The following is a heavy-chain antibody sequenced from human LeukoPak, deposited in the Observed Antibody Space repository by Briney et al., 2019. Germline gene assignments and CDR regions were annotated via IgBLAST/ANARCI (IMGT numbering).Heavy chain of an antibody. CDR3: ARVNLYGYTDY. V-gene: IGHV1-69*06. D-gene: IGHD5-18*01. J-gene: IGHJ4*02. CDR2: IIPIFDTA. Sequence: GSSVKVSCKASGGTFSSYTISWVRQAPGQGLEWMGGIIPIFDTAIYAQKFQGTVTITADKSTSTAYMELSSLRSDDTAVYFCARVNLYGYTDYWGQGTLVTVSS. CDR1: GGTFSSYT.